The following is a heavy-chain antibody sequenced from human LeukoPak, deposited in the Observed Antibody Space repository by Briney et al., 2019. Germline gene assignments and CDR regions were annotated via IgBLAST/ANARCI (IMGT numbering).Heavy chain of an antibody. CDR1: GFTFSNAW. CDR2: IKSKTDGGTT. Sequence: GGSLRLSCAASGFTFSNAWMSWVRQAPGKGLEWVGRIKSKTDGGTTDYAAPVKGRFTISRDDSKNTLYLQMNSLKTEDTAVYYCTTTVVIAPSDGFDIWGQGTMVTVSS. D-gene: IGHD2-21*01. J-gene: IGHJ3*02. CDR3: TTTVVIAPSDGFDI. V-gene: IGHV3-15*01.